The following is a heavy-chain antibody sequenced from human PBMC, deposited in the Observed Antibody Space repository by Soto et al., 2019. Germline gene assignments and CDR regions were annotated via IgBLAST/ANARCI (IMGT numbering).Heavy chain of an antibody. CDR2: IIPNNGKT. D-gene: IGHD3-22*01. Sequence: GASVKVSCKASGRTFSSYAISWVRQAPGQGLEWMGGIIPNNGKTNYVQKLQGRVTMTTDTSTSTAYMELRSLRSDDTAVYYCARVDYDSSGYDDYWGQGTLVTSPQ. CDR3: ARVDYDSSGYDDY. J-gene: IGHJ4*02. CDR1: GRTFSSYA. V-gene: IGHV1-18*01.